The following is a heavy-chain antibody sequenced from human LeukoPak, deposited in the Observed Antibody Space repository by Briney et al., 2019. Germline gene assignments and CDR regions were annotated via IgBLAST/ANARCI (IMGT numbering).Heavy chain of an antibody. CDR2: IIPIFGTA. CDR3: AGDREGIVGATAVNWFDP. V-gene: IGHV1-69*01. D-gene: IGHD1-26*01. Sequence: GASVKVSCKASGGTFSSYAISWVRQAPGQGLEWMGGIIPIFGTANYAQKFQGRVTITADESTSTAYMELSSLRSEDTAVYYCAGDREGIVGATAVNWFDPWGQGTLVTVSS. J-gene: IGHJ5*02. CDR1: GGTFSSYA.